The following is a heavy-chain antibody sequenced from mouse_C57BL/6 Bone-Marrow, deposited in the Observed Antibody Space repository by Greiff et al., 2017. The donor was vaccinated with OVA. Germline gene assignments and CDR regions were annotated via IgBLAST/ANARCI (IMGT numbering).Heavy chain of an antibody. CDR3: ARSGFCWFAY. V-gene: IGHV1-80*01. CDR2: IYPGDGDT. Sequence: QVQLQQSGAELVMPGASVKISFKTSGYAFSSYWTNWGKQRPRKGLEWIGQIYPGDGDTNYNGKTKGKATMTADKSSSSAYMQLSSLTSEDSAVYFCARSGFCWFAYWGHGTMVTVSA. CDR1: GYAFSSYW. D-gene: IGHD1-2*01. J-gene: IGHJ3*01.